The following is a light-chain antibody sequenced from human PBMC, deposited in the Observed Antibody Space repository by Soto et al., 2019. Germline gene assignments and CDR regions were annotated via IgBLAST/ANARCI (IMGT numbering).Light chain of an antibody. CDR2: KAS. Sequence: AIRMTQSPSSFSASTGDRVTITCRASQGISSYLAWYQQKPGRAPKPLIYKASSLESGVPLRFSGSGSGTEFTPTISGLQPDDFATYYCQQYNTGFRTFGQGTKVDIK. V-gene: IGKV1-8*01. CDR3: QQYNTGFRT. CDR1: QGISSY. J-gene: IGKJ1*01.